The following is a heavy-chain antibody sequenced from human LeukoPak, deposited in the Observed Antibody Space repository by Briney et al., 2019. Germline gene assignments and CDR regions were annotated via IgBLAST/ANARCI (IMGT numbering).Heavy chain of an antibody. CDR2: ISGSGGST. CDR1: GFTFSSYA. CDR3: ANQFDYYDSSHAFDI. J-gene: IGHJ3*02. Sequence: GGSLRLSCAASGFTFSSYAMSWVRQAPGKGLEWVSAISGSGGSTYHADSVKGRFTISRDNSKNTLYLQMNSLRAEDTAVYYCANQFDYYDSSHAFDIWGQGTMVTVSS. V-gene: IGHV3-23*01. D-gene: IGHD3-22*01.